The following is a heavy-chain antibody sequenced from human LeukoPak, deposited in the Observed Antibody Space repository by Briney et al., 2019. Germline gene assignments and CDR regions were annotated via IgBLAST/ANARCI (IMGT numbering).Heavy chain of an antibody. D-gene: IGHD1-26*01. CDR2: IYYSGST. J-gene: IGHJ3*02. CDR3: ARVWSPRELPTGHAFDI. CDR1: GGSISSSSYY. V-gene: IGHV4-39*07. Sequence: SETLSLTCTVSGGSISSSSYYWGWIRQPPGKGLEWIGSIYYSGSTYYNPSLKSRVTISVDTSKNQFSLKLSSVTAADTAVYYCARVWSPRELPTGHAFDIWGQGTMVTVSS.